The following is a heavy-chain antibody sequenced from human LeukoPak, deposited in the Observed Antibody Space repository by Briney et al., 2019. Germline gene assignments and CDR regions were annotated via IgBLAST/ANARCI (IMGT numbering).Heavy chain of an antibody. V-gene: IGHV4-59*08. Sequence: PSETLSLTCTVSGGSTSSNYWSWMRQSPGKGLEWIGTYYNSGSTNYNPSLESRATISVDTSKNQFSLKLSSVTAADTAVYYCVGAKQWLSFDIWGQGTMVTVS. D-gene: IGHD3-22*01. J-gene: IGHJ3*02. CDR1: GGSTSSNY. CDR2: YYNSGST. CDR3: VGAKQWLSFDI.